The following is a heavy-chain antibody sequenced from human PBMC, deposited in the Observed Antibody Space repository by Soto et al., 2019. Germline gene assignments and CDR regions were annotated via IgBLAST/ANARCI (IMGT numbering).Heavy chain of an antibody. CDR2: IYYTGST. Sequence: QVHLQESGPGLVKPSETLSVTCTVSGGSINNHYWSWIRQPPGEGLEWIGYIYYTGSTNYNPSLKSRVTLSVDTSKNQFSLNLASLTAADTAIHYCGRANWYSEYWGQGTLVNVSS. CDR3: GRANWYSEY. CDR1: GGSINNHY. V-gene: IGHV4-59*11. J-gene: IGHJ4*02. D-gene: IGHD7-27*01.